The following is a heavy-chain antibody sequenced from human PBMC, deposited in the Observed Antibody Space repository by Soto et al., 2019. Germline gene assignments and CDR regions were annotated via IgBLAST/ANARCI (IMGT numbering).Heavy chain of an antibody. CDR1: GFTFSSYS. CDR3: ARSYYDFWSGYYYYYGMDV. D-gene: IGHD3-3*01. J-gene: IGHJ6*02. CDR2: ISSSSSTI. Sequence: GGSLRLSCAASGFTFSSYSMNWVRQAPGKGLEWVSYISSSSSTIYYADSVKGRFTISRDNAKNSLYLQMNSLRDEDTAVYYCARSYYDFWSGYYYYYGMDVWGQGTTVTVSS. V-gene: IGHV3-48*02.